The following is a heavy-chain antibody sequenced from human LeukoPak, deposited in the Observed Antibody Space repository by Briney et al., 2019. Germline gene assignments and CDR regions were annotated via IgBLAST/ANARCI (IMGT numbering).Heavy chain of an antibody. CDR3: ARGMVRARNWFDP. CDR2: ISSSSSYT. D-gene: IGHD3-10*01. V-gene: IGHV3-11*06. Sequence: GGSLRRYCAASGFTFSDYYVSWLRQAPGKGLEWVSYISSSSSYTNYADSVKGRFTISRDNAKNSLYLQMNSLGDEDTAVYYCARGMVRARNWFDPWGQGTLVTVSS. CDR1: GFTFSDYY. J-gene: IGHJ5*02.